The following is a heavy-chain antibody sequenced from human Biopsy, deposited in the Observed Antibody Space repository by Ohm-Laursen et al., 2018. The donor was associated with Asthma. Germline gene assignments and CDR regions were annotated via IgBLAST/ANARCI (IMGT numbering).Heavy chain of an antibody. D-gene: IGHD1-26*01. V-gene: IGHV3-30*18. Sequence: SLRLSCAASGFSFSDYYMTWMRQSPGKGLEWVAVISFDGSNEDYADSVKGRFTISRDNSKNTLFLEMNSLRPEDTAVYYCAKELFPGWELRRGPDSRGQGTLVTVSS. J-gene: IGHJ4*02. CDR1: GFSFSDYY. CDR2: ISFDGSNE. CDR3: AKELFPGWELRRGPDS.